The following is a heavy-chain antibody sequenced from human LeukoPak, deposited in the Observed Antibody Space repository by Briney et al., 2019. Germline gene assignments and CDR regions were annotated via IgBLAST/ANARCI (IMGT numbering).Heavy chain of an antibody. CDR3: VKSPIVATTFDY. CDR1: GFTFSSYA. D-gene: IGHD5-12*01. V-gene: IGHV3-64D*09. CDR2: ISSNGGST. Sequence: GGSLRLSCPASGFTFSSYAMHWVRQAPGKGLEYVSAISSNGGSTYYADSVKGRFTISRDNSKNTLYLQMSSLRAEDTAVYYCVKSPIVATTFDYWGQGTLVIVSS. J-gene: IGHJ4*02.